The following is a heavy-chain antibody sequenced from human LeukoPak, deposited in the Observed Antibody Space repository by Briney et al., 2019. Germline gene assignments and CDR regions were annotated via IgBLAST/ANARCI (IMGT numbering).Heavy chain of an antibody. D-gene: IGHD2-2*01. J-gene: IGHJ4*02. CDR1: GGSISSGGYY. Sequence: SETLSLTCTVSGGSISSGGYYWSWLRQPPGKGLEWIGYIYHSGSTYYNPSLKSRVTISVDRSKNQFSLKLSSVTAADTAVYYCARDHCSSTSCYYFDYWGQGILVTVSS. V-gene: IGHV4-30-2*01. CDR2: IYHSGST. CDR3: ARDHCSSTSCYYFDY.